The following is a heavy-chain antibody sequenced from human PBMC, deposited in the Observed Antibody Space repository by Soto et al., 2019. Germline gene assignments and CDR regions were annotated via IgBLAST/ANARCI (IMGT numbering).Heavy chain of an antibody. V-gene: IGHV4-59*01. CDR3: ARADSSGYFPTD. J-gene: IGHJ4*02. Sequence: PSETLSLTCTVSGGSISSYYWSWIRQPPGKGLEWIGYIYYSGSTNYNPSLKSRVTISVDTSKNQFSLKLSSVTAADTAVYYCARADSSGYFPTDWGQRTLVTVSS. CDR1: GGSISSYY. CDR2: IYYSGST. D-gene: IGHD3-22*01.